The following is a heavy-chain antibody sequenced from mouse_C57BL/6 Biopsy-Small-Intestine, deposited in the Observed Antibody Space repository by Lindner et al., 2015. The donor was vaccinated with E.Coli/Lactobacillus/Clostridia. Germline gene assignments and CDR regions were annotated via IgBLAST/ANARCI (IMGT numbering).Heavy chain of an antibody. J-gene: IGHJ1*01. D-gene: IGHD1-1*01. V-gene: IGHV1-64*01. Sequence: SVKVSCKASGYTLINYGFTWVRQAPGQGLEWVGRINANSGDTRYAQKFQGRVTMTRDASISTAYMDLSSLTSDDTGVYYCARDRRYGGNSDIGFYYGMDVWGQGTTVTVSS. CDR1: GYTLINYG. CDR3: ARDRRYGGNSDIGFYYGMDV. CDR2: INANSGDT.